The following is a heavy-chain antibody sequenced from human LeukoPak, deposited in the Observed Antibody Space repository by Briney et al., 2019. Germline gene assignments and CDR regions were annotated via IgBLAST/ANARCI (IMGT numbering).Heavy chain of an antibody. J-gene: IGHJ6*03. CDR1: GFTFSSYS. CDR3: ARVPQLPFYYYYYMDV. D-gene: IGHD1-1*01. Sequence: GGSLRLSCAASGFTFSSYSMNWVRQAPGKGLEWVSSISSSSSYIYYADSVKGRFTISRDNAKNSLYLQMNSLRAEDTAVYYCARVPQLPFYYYYYMDVWGKGTTVTVSS. V-gene: IGHV3-21*01. CDR2: ISSSSSYI.